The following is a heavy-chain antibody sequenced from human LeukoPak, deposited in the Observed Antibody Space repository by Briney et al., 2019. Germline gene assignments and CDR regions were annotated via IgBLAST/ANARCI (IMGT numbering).Heavy chain of an antibody. D-gene: IGHD3-3*01. CDR2: IYSGGST. CDR1: GVMVGSSY. J-gene: IGHJ4*02. Sequence: GGHLRRFWEVSGVMVGSSYRWWVRQYAGKGLEEVSVIYSGGSTYYADSVKGRFTISRDNYKNTLYLQMNSLRAEDTAVYYCASGSFGVVFTRYFDYWGQGTLVTVSS. CDR3: ASGSFGVVFTRYFDY. V-gene: IGHV3-66*02.